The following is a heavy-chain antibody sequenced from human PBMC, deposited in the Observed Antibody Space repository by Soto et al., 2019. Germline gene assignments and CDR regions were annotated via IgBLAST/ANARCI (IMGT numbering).Heavy chain of an antibody. CDR1: QYSFTKYC. CDR2: INPSGGST. Sequence: QVQLVQSGAEVKKPGASVKVSCKASQYSFTKYCVHWVRQAPGQGLEWMGIINPSGGSTNYAQRFQGRVTITRDTSTSTVYMELSSLRSEDTAVYYCARALYDTDSLPVGAEPRYYAMDVWGPGTTVTVSS. V-gene: IGHV1-46*01. CDR3: ARALYDTDSLPVGAEPRYYAMDV. J-gene: IGHJ6*02. D-gene: IGHD3-22*01.